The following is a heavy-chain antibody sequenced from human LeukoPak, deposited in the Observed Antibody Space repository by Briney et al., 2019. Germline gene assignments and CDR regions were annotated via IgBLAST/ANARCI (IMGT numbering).Heavy chain of an antibody. D-gene: IGHD1-26*01. CDR3: ARGRPSIGGGATTNWFDP. V-gene: IGHV4-34*01. J-gene: IGHJ5*02. CDR2: INHSGST. Sequence: SETLSLTCAVYGGSFSGYYWSWIRQPPGKGLEWIGEINHSGSTNYNPSLNSRVTISVATSKTHFSLKLSSVTAADTAVYYCARGRPSIGGGATTNWFDPWGQGTLVTVSS. CDR1: GGSFSGYY.